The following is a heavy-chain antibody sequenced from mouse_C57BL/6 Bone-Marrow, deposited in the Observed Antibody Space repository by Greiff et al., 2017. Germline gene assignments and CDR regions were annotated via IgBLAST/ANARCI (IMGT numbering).Heavy chain of an antibody. CDR2: ISSKSSNYAN. CDR3: VREKDGSSYYVDY. V-gene: IGHV10-3*01. Sequence: EVQLVASGGGLVQPTGSLKLSCAASGFTFNTYAMHWVRQAPGQGLEWVARISSKSSNYANYYAVSVTDRFTISRDDSPTMLYLQMNNLKTENTTMYYGVREKDGSSYYVDYWGQGTTLTVSS. D-gene: IGHD1-1*01. CDR1: GFTFNTYA. J-gene: IGHJ2*01.